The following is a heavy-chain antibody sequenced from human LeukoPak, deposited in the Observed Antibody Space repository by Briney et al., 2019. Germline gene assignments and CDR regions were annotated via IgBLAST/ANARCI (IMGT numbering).Heavy chain of an antibody. D-gene: IGHD1-26*01. CDR2: IRYDGSNK. J-gene: IGHJ6*03. V-gene: IGHV3-30*02. Sequence: PGESLRLSCAASGFTFTTYRMNWVRQAPGKGLEWVAFIRYDGSNKYYTDSVKGRFTISRDNSKNTLYLQMNSLRAEDTAVYYCAKGRGWEASYYYYYMDVWGKGTTVTISS. CDR1: GFTFTTYR. CDR3: AKGRGWEASYYYYYMDV.